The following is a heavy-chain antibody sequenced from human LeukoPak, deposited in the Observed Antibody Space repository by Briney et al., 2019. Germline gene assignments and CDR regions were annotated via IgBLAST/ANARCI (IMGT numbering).Heavy chain of an antibody. V-gene: IGHV3-9*01. CDR2: ISWNSGSI. CDR3: AKDSFDFWSGYFD. J-gene: IGHJ4*02. D-gene: IGHD3-3*01. Sequence: PGGSLRLSCAASGFTFDDYAMHWVRQAPEEGLGWVSGISWNSGSIGYADSVKGRFTISRDNAKNSLYLQMNSLRAEDTALYYCAKDSFDFWSGYFDWGQGTLVTVSS. CDR1: GFTFDDYA.